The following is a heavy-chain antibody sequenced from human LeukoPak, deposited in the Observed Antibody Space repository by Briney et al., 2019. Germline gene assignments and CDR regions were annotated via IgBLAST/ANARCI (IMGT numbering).Heavy chain of an antibody. J-gene: IGHJ5*02. CDR1: GFTFSDYY. CDR2: ISSSGSTI. Sequence: GGSLRLSCAASGFTFSDYYMSWIRQAPGKGLEWVSYISSSGSTIYYADSVKGRFTISRDSAKNSLYLQMNSLRAEDTAVYYCARLYVVRGTWWFDPWGQGTLVTVSS. D-gene: IGHD3-10*01. CDR3: ARLYVVRGTWWFDP. V-gene: IGHV3-11*01.